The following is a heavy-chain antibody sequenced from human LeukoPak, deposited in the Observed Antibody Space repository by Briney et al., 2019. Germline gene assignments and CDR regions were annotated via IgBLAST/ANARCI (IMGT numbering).Heavy chain of an antibody. J-gene: IGHJ6*02. CDR2: IYYPGTT. D-gene: IGHD6-19*01. V-gene: IGHV4-39*01. CDR3: GRHVSSGWDYFNGLDV. Sequence: SETLSLTCKVSGGSIGSSGFYWGWFRPPPGKGLEWIGSIYYPGTTHYNPSLESRATISVDTSKWQVFLTRRSVTATDTAVYYCGRHVSSGWDYFNGLDVWGQGTAVTVSS. CDR1: GGSIGSSGFY.